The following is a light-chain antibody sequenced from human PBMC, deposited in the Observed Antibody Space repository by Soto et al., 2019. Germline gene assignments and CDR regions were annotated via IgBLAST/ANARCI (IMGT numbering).Light chain of an antibody. V-gene: IGLV2-18*02. CDR2: GVS. Sequence: QSALTQPPSVSGSPGQSVTISCTGTSSDFGSYNRVSWYQRPPGTAPKLVIYGVSNRPPGTPDRFSGSKSGNTPSLPISGLQAEDEADYYCCSYAGTYTRVFGTGTKVSV. CDR1: SSDFGSYNR. J-gene: IGLJ1*01. CDR3: CSYAGTYTRV.